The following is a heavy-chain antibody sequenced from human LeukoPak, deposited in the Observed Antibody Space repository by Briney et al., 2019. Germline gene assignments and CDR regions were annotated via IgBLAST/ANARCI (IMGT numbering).Heavy chain of an antibody. J-gene: IGHJ4*02. D-gene: IGHD4-17*01. V-gene: IGHV4-59*01. CDR2: IYYSGST. CDR1: GGSISPYY. Sequence: PSETLSLTCSVSGGSISPYYWSWIRQPPGKGLEWIGYIYYSGSTNYNPSLKSRVTISVDTSKNQFSLKLSSVTAADTAVYYCAREPSYGDYVDYWGQGTLVTVSS. CDR3: AREPSYGDYVDY.